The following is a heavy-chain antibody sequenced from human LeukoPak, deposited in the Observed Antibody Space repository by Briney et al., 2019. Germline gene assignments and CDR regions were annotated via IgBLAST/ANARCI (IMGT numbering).Heavy chain of an antibody. V-gene: IGHV3-74*01. J-gene: IGHJ4*02. Sequence: QAGGSLRLSCAASGFTLRTYWVHWVRQAPGKGPVWVSRINRDGRTTNYADPVKGRFTISRDNAKNTVYLQMNSLRVEDTAVYYCARDLSGAHDYWGQGTLVTVSS. CDR3: ARDLSGAHDY. CDR2: INRDGRTT. D-gene: IGHD3-9*01. CDR1: GFTLRTYW.